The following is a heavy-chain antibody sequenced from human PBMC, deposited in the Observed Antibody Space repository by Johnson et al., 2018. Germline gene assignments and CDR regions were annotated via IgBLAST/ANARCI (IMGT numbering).Heavy chain of an antibody. V-gene: IGHV4-39*07. CDR2: IYYRGST. CDR1: GGSLSSSTYY. CDR3: ARDGRCSGYMDV. J-gene: IGHJ6*03. Sequence: QVQLVESGPGLVKPSETLSLTCTVSGGSLSSSTYYWGWIRQPPGKGLAWIGSIYYRGSTYYNPSLKSRVTISVDTSKNQFSLNLSSVTAADTAVDYCARDGRCSGYMDVWGKGTTVIVSS. D-gene: IGHD3-10*02.